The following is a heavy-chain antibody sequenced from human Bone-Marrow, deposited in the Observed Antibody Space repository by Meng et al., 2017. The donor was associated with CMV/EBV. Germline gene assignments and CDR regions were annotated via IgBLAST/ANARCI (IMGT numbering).Heavy chain of an antibody. J-gene: IGHJ3*02. V-gene: IGHV4-59*01. CDR1: GGSISSYY. CDR2: IYYSGST. D-gene: IGHD2-2*02. Sequence: GSLRLSCTVSGGSISSYYWSWIRQPPGKGLEWIGYIYYSGSTNYNPSLKSRVTISVDTSKNQFSLKLSSVTAADTAVYYCARETYCSSTSCYTKDGAFDICGQGTMVTVSS. CDR3: ARETYCSSTSCYTKDGAFDI.